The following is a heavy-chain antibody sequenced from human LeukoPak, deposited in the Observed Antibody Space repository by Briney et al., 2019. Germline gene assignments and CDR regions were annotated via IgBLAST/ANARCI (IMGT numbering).Heavy chain of an antibody. CDR2: IYTSGST. CDR1: GGSISSYY. CDR3: ARHDMVATSSGFDY. V-gene: IGHV4-4*09. D-gene: IGHD5-12*01. J-gene: IGHJ4*02. Sequence: PSETLSLTCTVSGGSISSYYWSWIRQPPGKGLEWIGYIYTSGSTNYNPSLKSRVTISVDTSKSQFSLKLSSVTAADTAVYYCARHDMVATSSGFDYWGQGTLVTVSS.